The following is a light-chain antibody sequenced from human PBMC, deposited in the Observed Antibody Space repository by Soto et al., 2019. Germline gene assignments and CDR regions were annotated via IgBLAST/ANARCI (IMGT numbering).Light chain of an antibody. V-gene: IGKV3-15*01. CDR3: QQYNQWPLT. J-gene: IGKJ4*01. CDR2: DAS. CDR1: QSFSSY. Sequence: IVMTQSPAPLSMSPVEIHALPFGASQSFSSYLAWYQQKPGQAPRLLIYDASTRATGVPARFSGSGSGTEFTLTINSLQSEDFAIYYCQQYNQWPLTFGGGTKVDIK.